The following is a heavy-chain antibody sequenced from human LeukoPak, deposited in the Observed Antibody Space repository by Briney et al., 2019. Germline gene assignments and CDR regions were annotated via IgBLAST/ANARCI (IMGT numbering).Heavy chain of an antibody. D-gene: IGHD6-13*01. CDR3: ASSAAAGRDDAFDI. Sequence: SETLSLTCTVSGGSISSYYWSWIRQPPGKGLEWIGYIYYSGSTNYNPSLKSRVTISVDTSKNQFPLKLSSVTAADTAVYYCASSAAAGRDDAFDIWGQGTMVTVSS. V-gene: IGHV4-59*08. J-gene: IGHJ3*02. CDR2: IYYSGST. CDR1: GGSISSYY.